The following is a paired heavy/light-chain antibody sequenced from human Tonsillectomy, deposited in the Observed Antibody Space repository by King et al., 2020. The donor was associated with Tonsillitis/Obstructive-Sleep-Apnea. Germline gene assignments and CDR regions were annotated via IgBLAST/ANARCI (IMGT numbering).Heavy chain of an antibody. CDR3: ARHTYYDFWSGYSPDY. Sequence: QVQLVQSGAEVKKPGASVKVSCKASGYTFTSYGISWVRQAPGQGLEWMGWISAYNGNTNYAQKLQGRVTMTTDTSTSTAYMELRSLRSDDTAVYYCARHTYYDFWSGYSPDYWGQGTLVTVSS. D-gene: IGHD3-3*01. J-gene: IGHJ4*02. V-gene: IGHV1-18*01. CDR1: GYTFTSYG. CDR2: ISAYNGNT.
Light chain of an antibody. Sequence: EIVLTQSPGTLSLSPGERATLSCRASQSVSSSYLAWYQQKPGQAPRLLIYGASSRATGIPDRFSGSGSGTDFTLTISRLEPEDFAVYYCQQYGSSPPGITFGQGTRLEIK. V-gene: IGKV3-20*01. CDR1: QSVSSSY. CDR2: GAS. CDR3: QQYGSSPPGIT. J-gene: IGKJ5*01.